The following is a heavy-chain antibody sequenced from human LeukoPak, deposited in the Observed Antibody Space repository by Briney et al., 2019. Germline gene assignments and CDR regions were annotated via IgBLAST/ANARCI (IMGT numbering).Heavy chain of an antibody. CDR1: GFTFSSYS. J-gene: IGHJ4*02. CDR2: ISGSGGST. CDR3: AKDSGSYPGTFDY. Sequence: GGSLRLSCAASGFTFSSYSMNWVRQAPGKGLEWVSAISGSGGSTYYADSVKGRFTISRDNSKNTLYLQMNSLRAEDTAVYYCAKDSGSYPGTFDYWGQGTLVTVSS. D-gene: IGHD1-26*01. V-gene: IGHV3-23*01.